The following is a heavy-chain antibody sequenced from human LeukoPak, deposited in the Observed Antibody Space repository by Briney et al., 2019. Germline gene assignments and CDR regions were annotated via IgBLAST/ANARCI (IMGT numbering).Heavy chain of an antibody. D-gene: IGHD3-16*01. CDR2: INHNGNVN. CDR3: ARGGGLDV. CDR1: GFTFRDYY. J-gene: IGHJ6*02. Sequence: PGGSLRLSCAASGFTFRDYYMTWIRQAPGKGLEWVASINHNGNVNYYVDSAKGRFTISRDNAKNSLHLQMSNLRAEDTAVYFCARGGGLDVWGQGATVTVSS. V-gene: IGHV3-7*03.